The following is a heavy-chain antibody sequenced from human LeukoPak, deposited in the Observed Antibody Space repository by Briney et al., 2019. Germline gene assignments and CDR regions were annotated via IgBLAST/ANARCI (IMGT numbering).Heavy chain of an antibody. V-gene: IGHV1-46*01. Sequence: ASVKVSCKASGYTFTSYYVHWVRQAPGQGLEWMGIINPSGGSTSYAQKFQGRVTMTRDTSTSTVYMELSSLRSEDTVVYYCAREGTVTTAERYYYYGMDVWGKGTTVTVSS. CDR3: AREGTVTTAERYYYYGMDV. CDR2: INPSGGST. J-gene: IGHJ6*04. CDR1: GYTFTSYY. D-gene: IGHD4-17*01.